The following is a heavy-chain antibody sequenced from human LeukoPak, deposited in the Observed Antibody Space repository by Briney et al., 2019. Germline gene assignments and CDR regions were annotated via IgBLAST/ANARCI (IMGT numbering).Heavy chain of an antibody. Sequence: PSETLSLTCTVSGGSISSYYWSWIRQPPGKGLEWIGYIYYSGSTNYNPSLKSRVTISVDTSKNQFSLKLSSVTAADTAVYYCARGRYSSSWYGSPPSYWGQGTLVTVSS. CDR2: IYYSGST. CDR3: ARGRYSSSWYGSPPSY. V-gene: IGHV4-59*01. CDR1: GGSISSYY. D-gene: IGHD6-13*01. J-gene: IGHJ4*02.